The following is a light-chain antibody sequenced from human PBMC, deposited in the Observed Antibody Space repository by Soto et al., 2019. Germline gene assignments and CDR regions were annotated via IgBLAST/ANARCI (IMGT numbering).Light chain of an antibody. CDR2: RNN. Sequence: QAVVTQPPSASGTPGQRVTISCSGSSSNIGSNYVYWYQQLPGTAPKLLIYRNNQRPSGVPDRFSGSKSGTSASLAISGLRSEDEADYYGAAWDDSLSGPVFGGGTSSPS. CDR1: SSNIGSNY. CDR3: AAWDDSLSGPV. J-gene: IGLJ2*01. V-gene: IGLV1-47*01.